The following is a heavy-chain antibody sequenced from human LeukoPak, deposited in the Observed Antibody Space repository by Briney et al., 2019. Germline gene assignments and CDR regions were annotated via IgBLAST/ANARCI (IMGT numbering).Heavy chain of an antibody. CDR2: IYYSGST. Sequence: PSETLSLTCTVSGGSISSGSYYWSWIRQPAGKGLEWIGYIYYSGSTNYNPSLKSRVTISVDTSKNQFSLKLSSVTAADTAVYYCARDHFNYYDSSGFSPWGQGTLVTVSS. J-gene: IGHJ5*02. CDR1: GGSISSGSYY. V-gene: IGHV4-61*10. D-gene: IGHD3-22*01. CDR3: ARDHFNYYDSSGFSP.